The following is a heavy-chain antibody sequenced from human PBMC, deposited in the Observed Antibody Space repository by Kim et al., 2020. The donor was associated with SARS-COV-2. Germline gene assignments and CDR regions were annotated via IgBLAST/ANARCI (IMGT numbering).Heavy chain of an antibody. J-gene: IGHJ4*02. CDR3: ARDQFYYGSGSLGFHY. V-gene: IGHV4-31*02. D-gene: IGHD3-10*01. Sequence: SRTSRVTISVDTPTNQFSLKLSSVTAADTAVYYCARDQFYYGSGSLGFHYWGQGTLVTVSS.